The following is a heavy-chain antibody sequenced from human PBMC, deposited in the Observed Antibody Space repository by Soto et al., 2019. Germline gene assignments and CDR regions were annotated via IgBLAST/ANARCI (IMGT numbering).Heavy chain of an antibody. CDR1: GFTVSSNY. J-gene: IGHJ3*02. CDR3: ARSGLLSSWYPFRAFDI. D-gene: IGHD6-13*01. CDR2: IYSGGST. Sequence: GGSLRLSCAASGFTVSSNYMSWVRQAPGKGLEWVSVIYSGGSTYYADSVKGRFTISRDNSKNTLYLQMNSLRAEDTAVYYCARSGLLSSWYPFRAFDIWGQGTMVTVSS. V-gene: IGHV3-66*01.